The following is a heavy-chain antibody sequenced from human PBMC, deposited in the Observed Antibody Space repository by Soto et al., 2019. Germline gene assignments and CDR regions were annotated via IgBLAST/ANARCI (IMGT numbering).Heavy chain of an antibody. D-gene: IGHD5-12*01. CDR3: AHRHPGVDHYYDY. V-gene: IGHV2-5*02. CDR1: GFSLNTFGVG. Sequence: QITLKESGPTLVKPTQPLTLTCTFSGFSLNTFGVGVGWIRQPPGKALEWLALIYWDDDKRFSPSLETRLTITKDTSKNQVVLTTTNVDPVDTATYYCAHRHPGVDHYYDYWCQGSLVTVSS. J-gene: IGHJ4*02. CDR2: IYWDDDK.